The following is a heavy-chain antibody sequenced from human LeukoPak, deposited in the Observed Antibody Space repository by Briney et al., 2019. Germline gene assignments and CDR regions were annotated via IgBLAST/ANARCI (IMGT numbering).Heavy chain of an antibody. Sequence: SGGSLRLSCAASGFTFSSYAMSWVRQAPGKGLEWVSAITSSGGSTYYADSVKGRFTISRDNSKHTMYLQMNSLRAEDTAVYYCAKDDLYGKFDYWGQGTLVTVSS. D-gene: IGHD4-17*01. CDR2: ITSSGGST. V-gene: IGHV3-23*01. J-gene: IGHJ4*02. CDR3: AKDDLYGKFDY. CDR1: GFTFSSYA.